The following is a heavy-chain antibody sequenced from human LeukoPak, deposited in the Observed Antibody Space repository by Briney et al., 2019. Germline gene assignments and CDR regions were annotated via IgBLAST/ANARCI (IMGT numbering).Heavy chain of an antibody. CDR1: DYTFTNYG. D-gene: IGHD6-13*01. CDR2: ISAYNGNT. Sequence: GASVKVSCKASDYTFTNYGINWVRQAPGQGLEWMGWISAYNGNTNSAQKLQGRVTMTTDTSTSTAYMELRSLRSDDTAVYYCARDYRTGIAAAGTYYYYGMDVWGQGTTVTVSS. CDR3: ARDYRTGIAAAGTYYYYGMDV. V-gene: IGHV1-18*01. J-gene: IGHJ6*02.